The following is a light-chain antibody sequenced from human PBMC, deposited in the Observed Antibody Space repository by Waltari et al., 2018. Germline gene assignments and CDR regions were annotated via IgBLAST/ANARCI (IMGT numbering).Light chain of an antibody. CDR2: KSS. CDR3: QQYDSYPVS. J-gene: IGKJ4*01. CDR1: QPVGKW. Sequence: DVQLTQSPSALSAFVGDRVIITCRASQPVGKWLAWYQQKTGKAPQLLIFKSSDLRLGVPSRFSGSGSGTEFILAISSLQPDDSATYYCQQYDSYPVSFGGGTKVEI. V-gene: IGKV1-5*01.